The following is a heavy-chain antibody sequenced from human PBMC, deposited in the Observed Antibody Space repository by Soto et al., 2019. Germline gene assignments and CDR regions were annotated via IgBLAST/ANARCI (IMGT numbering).Heavy chain of an antibody. CDR3: AREGCSPGLTWFDP. Sequence: GGSVKVSCKASGGTFSSYAISWVRQAPGQGLEWMGGIIPIFGTANYAQKFQGRVTITADESTSTAYMELSSLRSEDTAVYYCAREGCSPGLTWFDPWGQGTLVTVSS. D-gene: IGHD2-15*01. CDR2: IIPIFGTA. CDR1: GGTFSSYA. J-gene: IGHJ5*02. V-gene: IGHV1-69*13.